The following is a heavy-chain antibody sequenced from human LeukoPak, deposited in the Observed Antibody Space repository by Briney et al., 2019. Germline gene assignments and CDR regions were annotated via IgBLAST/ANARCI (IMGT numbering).Heavy chain of an antibody. J-gene: IGHJ4*02. CDR1: GFTFSSYA. CDR3: ARDRLELRFFDY. V-gene: IGHV3-30-3*01. D-gene: IGHD1-7*01. Sequence: GGSLRLSCAASGFTFSSYAMHWVRQAPGKGLEWVAVISYDGSNKYYADSVKGRFTISRDNSKNTLYLQMNSLRAEDTAVYYCARDRLELRFFDYWGQGTLVTVSS. CDR2: ISYDGSNK.